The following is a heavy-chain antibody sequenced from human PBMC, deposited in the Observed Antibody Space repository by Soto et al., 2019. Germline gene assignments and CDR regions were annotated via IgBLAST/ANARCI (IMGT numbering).Heavy chain of an antibody. CDR2: IYYSGST. V-gene: IGHV4-30-4*01. Sequence: QVQLQESGPGLVKPSQTLSLTCTVSGGSISSGDYYWSWIRQPPGKGLEWIGYIYYSGSTYYNPSLKRRVTISVDTSKNQFSLKLSSVTAADTAVYYCARVTRITMVRGPFDPWGQGTLVTVSS. D-gene: IGHD3-10*01. CDR1: GGSISSGDYY. J-gene: IGHJ5*02. CDR3: ARVTRITMVRGPFDP.